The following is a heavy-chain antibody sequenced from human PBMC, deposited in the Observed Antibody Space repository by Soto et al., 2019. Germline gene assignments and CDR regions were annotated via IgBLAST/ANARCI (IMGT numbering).Heavy chain of an antibody. CDR3: ARFYASGSFRFDP. CDR1: GFTFSSSG. D-gene: IGHD3-10*01. J-gene: IGHJ5*02. CDR2: IWYDGSTK. V-gene: IGHV3-33*01. Sequence: GGSLRLSCAASGFTFSSSGMHWVRQSPGKGLEWVALIWYDGSTKYFADSVKGRFTISRDNSKNTLYLQMNTLRAEDTAVYYCARFYASGSFRFDPWGQGTLVTVSS.